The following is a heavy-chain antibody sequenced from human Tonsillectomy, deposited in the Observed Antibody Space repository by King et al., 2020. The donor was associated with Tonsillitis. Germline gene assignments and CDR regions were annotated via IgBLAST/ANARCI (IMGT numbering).Heavy chain of an antibody. Sequence: VQLVESGGGLVQPGGSLRLSCAASGFTFSSYWMSWVRQAPGKGLEWVANIKQDGSEKYNVDSLKGRFTISRDNAKNSLYLQMNSLRAEDTAVHFCARDGITMIVVGKFDYWGQGTLVTVSS. D-gene: IGHD3-22*01. V-gene: IGHV3-7*03. CDR1: GFTFSSYW. CDR3: ARDGITMIVVGKFDY. J-gene: IGHJ4*02. CDR2: IKQDGSEK.